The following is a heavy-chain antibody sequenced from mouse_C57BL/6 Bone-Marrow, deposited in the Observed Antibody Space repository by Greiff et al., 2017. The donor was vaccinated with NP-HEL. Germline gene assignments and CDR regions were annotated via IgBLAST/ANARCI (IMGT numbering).Heavy chain of an antibody. J-gene: IGHJ1*03. Sequence: QVQLKESGPELVKPGASVKISCKASGYAFSSSWMNWLKQRPGKGLEWIGRIYPGDGDTNYNGKFKGKATLTADKSSSTAYMQLSSLTSEDSAVYFCAPYYGSSYDWYFDVWGTGTTVTVSS. D-gene: IGHD1-1*01. CDR1: GYAFSSSW. CDR2: IYPGDGDT. V-gene: IGHV1-82*01. CDR3: APYYGSSYDWYFDV.